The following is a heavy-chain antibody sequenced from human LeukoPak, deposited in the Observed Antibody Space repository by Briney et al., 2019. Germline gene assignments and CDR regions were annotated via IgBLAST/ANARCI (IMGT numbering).Heavy chain of an antibody. Sequence: GGSLRLSCEASGIIFSYAWMTWVRQAPGKGLEWVANIKEDGSESHYVDSVKGRFTISRDNAKNSLYLLMNSLRAEDTAMYFCAKAGLLWFGESWMDVWGQGTTVTVSS. CDR1: GIIFSYAW. J-gene: IGHJ6*02. CDR2: IKEDGSES. CDR3: AKAGLLWFGESWMDV. V-gene: IGHV3-7*01. D-gene: IGHD3-10*01.